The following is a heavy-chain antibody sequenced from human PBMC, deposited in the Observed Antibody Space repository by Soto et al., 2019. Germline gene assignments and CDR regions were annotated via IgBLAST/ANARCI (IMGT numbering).Heavy chain of an antibody. Sequence: EVKLVESGGGLVQPGGSLRLSCAASGFTFSNYWMYWVRQAPGKGLVWVSRINSDGSVSSYADSVKGRLTISRDNVKNTLYLQMNSLRAEDTAVYYCARGDCVGGTCYSLAGSFYYYMDVWGKRTTVTVFS. CDR3: ARGDCVGGTCYSLAGSFYYYMDV. D-gene: IGHD2-15*01. CDR1: GFTFSNYW. J-gene: IGHJ6*03. CDR2: INSDGSVS. V-gene: IGHV3-74*01.